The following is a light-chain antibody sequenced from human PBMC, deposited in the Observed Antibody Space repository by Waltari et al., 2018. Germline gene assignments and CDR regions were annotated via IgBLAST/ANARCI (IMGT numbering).Light chain of an antibody. CDR1: QSVLPSSDTQCY. Sequence: DIVMTQSPDSLAVSLGGRATINCKSSQSVLPSSDTQCYLAWYQQRPGQPPKLLFYWASTRESGVPDRFSGSGSGTDFTLTISSLQAEDVAMYFCHQYYSTPYTFGQGTKLEIK. CDR2: WAS. J-gene: IGKJ2*01. V-gene: IGKV4-1*01. CDR3: HQYYSTPYT.